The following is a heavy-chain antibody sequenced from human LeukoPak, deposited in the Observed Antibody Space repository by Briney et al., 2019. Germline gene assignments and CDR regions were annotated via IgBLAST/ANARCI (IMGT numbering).Heavy chain of an antibody. CDR1: GFTFSSYA. V-gene: IGHV3-30-3*01. CDR2: ISYDGSNK. CDR3: ARDFGSVEMADY. D-gene: IGHD5-24*01. Sequence: GGSLRLSCAASGFTFSSYAMHWVRQAPGKGLEWVAVISYDGSNKYYADSVKGRFTISRDNSKNTLYLQMNSLRAEDTAVYYYARDFGSVEMADYWGQGTLVTVSS. J-gene: IGHJ4*02.